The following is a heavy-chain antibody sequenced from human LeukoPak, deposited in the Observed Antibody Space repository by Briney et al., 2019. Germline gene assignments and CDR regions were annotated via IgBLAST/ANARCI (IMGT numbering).Heavy chain of an antibody. CDR1: GYTFTNYY. V-gene: IGHV1-2*06. CDR3: ARGSRIGDGNNYLNS. D-gene: IGHD5-24*01. CDR2: INPNTGGT. Sequence: GASVKVSCKSSGYTFTNYYIHWVRQAPGQGLEWMGRINPNTGGTVYALRFQGRVTMTRDTFISTLYMEVSRLASDDTAVYYCARGSRIGDGNNYLNSWGQGTLLTVSS. J-gene: IGHJ4*02.